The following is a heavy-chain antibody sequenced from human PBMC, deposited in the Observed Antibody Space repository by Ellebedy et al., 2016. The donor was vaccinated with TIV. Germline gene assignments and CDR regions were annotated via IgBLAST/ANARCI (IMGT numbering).Heavy chain of an antibody. D-gene: IGHD5-18*01. V-gene: IGHV1-69*13. CDR3: ARGRGYSYGFAFDI. Sequence: SVKVSXXASGGTFSSYAISWVRQAPGQGLEWMGGIIPIFGTANYAQKFQGRVTITADESTSTAYMELSSLRSEDTAVYYCARGRGYSYGFAFDIWGQGTMVTVSS. CDR2: IIPIFGTA. J-gene: IGHJ3*02. CDR1: GGTFSSYA.